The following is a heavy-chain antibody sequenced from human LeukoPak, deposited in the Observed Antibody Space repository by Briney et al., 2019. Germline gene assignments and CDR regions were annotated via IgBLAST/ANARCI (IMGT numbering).Heavy chain of an antibody. V-gene: IGHV1-8*01. CDR2: MNPNSGNT. CDR3: ARTGGGAPFDP. CDR1: GYTFTSYD. J-gene: IGHJ5*02. D-gene: IGHD3-16*01. Sequence: GASVKVSCTASGYTFTSYDINWVRQATGQGLEWMGWMNPNSGNTGYAQKFQGRVTMTRNTSISTAYMELRSLRSDDSAVYYCARTGGGAPFDPWGQGTLVTVSS.